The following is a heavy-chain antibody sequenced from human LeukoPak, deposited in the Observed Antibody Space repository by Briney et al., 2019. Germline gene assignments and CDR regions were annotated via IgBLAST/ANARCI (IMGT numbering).Heavy chain of an antibody. CDR3: ARRDYDILTYYMDV. CDR1: GFTVSGNY. CDR2: IYSGGST. V-gene: IGHV3-53*01. Sequence: GGSLRLSCAASGFTVSGNYMSWVRQAPGKGLEWVSVIYSGGSTYYADSVKGRFTISRDNSKNTLYLQMNSLRAEDTAVYYCARRDYDILTYYMDVWGKGTTVTVSS. J-gene: IGHJ6*03. D-gene: IGHD3-9*01.